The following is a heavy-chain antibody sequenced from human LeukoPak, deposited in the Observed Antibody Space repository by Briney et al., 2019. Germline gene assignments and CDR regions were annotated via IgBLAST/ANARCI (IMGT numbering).Heavy chain of an antibody. V-gene: IGHV3-30*01. D-gene: IGHD2-2*03. CDR2: ISYDGRNK. J-gene: IGHJ4*02. CDR3: ARLFGYCSGTSCPEGLDS. Sequence: PGGSLRLSCAASGFTFNTYAMHWVRQAPGKGLECVAVISYDGRNKYYAGSVKGRFTISRDNSKNTLYLQMDSLRPEDTALFYCARLFGYCSGTSCPEGLDSWGQGTLVTVSS. CDR1: GFTFNTYA.